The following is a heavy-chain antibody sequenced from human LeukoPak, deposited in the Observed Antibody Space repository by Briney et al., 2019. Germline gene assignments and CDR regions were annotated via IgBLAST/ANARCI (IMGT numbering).Heavy chain of an antibody. CDR2: IFYSGST. V-gene: IGHV4-30-4*01. D-gene: IGHD3-9*01. CDR3: ARTYYDILTGSLDWFDP. J-gene: IGHJ5*02. Sequence: SETLFLTCTVSGGSISSGDYYWSWIRQPPGKGLEWIGYIFYSGSTYYNPSLKSRVTISVDTSKNQFSLKLSSVTATDTAVYYCARTYYDILTGSLDWFDPWGQGTLVTVSS. CDR1: GGSISSGDYY.